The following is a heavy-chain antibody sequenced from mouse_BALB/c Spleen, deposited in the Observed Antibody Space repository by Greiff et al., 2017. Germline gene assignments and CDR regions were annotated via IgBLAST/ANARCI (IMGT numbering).Heavy chain of an antibody. J-gene: IGHJ3*01. CDR3: ARGWTPSGSWFAY. CDR2: INPYNDYT. V-gene: IGHV1S45*01. CDR1: GYTFTNHH. D-gene: IGHD3-1*01. Sequence: VHVKQSGAELVRPGASVKISCKAFGYTFTNHHINWVKQRPGQGLDWIGYINPYNDYTNYNQKFKGKATLTVDKSSSTAYMELSSLTSEDSTVYYCARGWTPSGSWFAYWGQGTLVTVSA.